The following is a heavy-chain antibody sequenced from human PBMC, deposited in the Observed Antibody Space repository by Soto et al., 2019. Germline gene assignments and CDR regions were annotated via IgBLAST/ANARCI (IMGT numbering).Heavy chain of an antibody. CDR3: AGVMYAMQKWINT. D-gene: IGHD2-8*01. CDR2: IYYTGTT. CDR1: CGSNSSINNF. V-gene: IGHV4-30-4*01. Sequence: PSQTLSLTCSVSCGSNSSINNFWSWIRHPPGKCLEWIVFIYYTGTTYYNPSLRSRVTISIDTSKIPFSMNLSSVTAADTAVYYCAGVMYAMQKWINTWGQGTLVTGPS. J-gene: IGHJ5*02.